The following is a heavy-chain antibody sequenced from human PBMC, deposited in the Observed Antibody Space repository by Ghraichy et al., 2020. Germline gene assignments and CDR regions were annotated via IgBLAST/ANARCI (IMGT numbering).Heavy chain of an antibody. CDR1: VVSVSSALFY. V-gene: IGHV4-61*01. J-gene: IGHJ3*01. D-gene: IGHD2-15*01. CDR2: IYDSGTT. Sequence: SETLSLTCTVSVVSVSSALFYWSWVRQPPGRGLESLAYIYDSGTTNYSPSLKSRVTISVDTSKNQFSLKLSSVTTSDTAVYYCATLHSAAFEFWGQGTMVTVYS. CDR3: ATLHSAAFEF.